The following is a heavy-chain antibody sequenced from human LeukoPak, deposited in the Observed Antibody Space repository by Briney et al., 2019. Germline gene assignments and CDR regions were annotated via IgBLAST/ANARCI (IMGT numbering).Heavy chain of an antibody. CDR3: ARDRGSPDTAMVSPYYYYYYMDV. CDR1: GFTFSSYA. J-gene: IGHJ6*03. D-gene: IGHD5-18*01. Sequence: GGSLRLSCAASGFTFSSYAMHWVRQAPGKGLEWVAVIPYDGSNKYYADSVKGRFTISRDNSKNTLYLQMNSLRAEDTAVYYCARDRGSPDTAMVSPYYYYYYMDVWGKGTTVTVSS. CDR2: IPYDGSNK. V-gene: IGHV3-30*01.